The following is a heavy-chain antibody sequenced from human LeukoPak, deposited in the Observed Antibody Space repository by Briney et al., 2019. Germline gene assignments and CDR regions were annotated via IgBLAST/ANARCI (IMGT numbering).Heavy chain of an antibody. J-gene: IGHJ4*02. CDR1: GFTFSSYA. CDR3: ARATESIAAAVDAFDY. V-gene: IGHV3-23*01. Sequence: HSGGSLRLSCAASGFTFSSYAMSWVRQAPGKGLEWVSAISGSGGSTYYADSVKGRFTISRDNSKNTLYLQMNSLRAEDTAVYYCARATESIAAAVDAFDYWGQGTLVTVSS. D-gene: IGHD6-13*01. CDR2: ISGSGGST.